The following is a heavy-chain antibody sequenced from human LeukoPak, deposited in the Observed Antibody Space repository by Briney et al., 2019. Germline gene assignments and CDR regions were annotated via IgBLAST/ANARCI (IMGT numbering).Heavy chain of an antibody. V-gene: IGHV4-39*02. CDR1: GGSISSSSYY. Sequence: PSETLSLTCTVSGGSISSSSYYWGWIRQPPGKGLEWIGSIYYSGSTYYNPSLKSRVTISVDTSKNQFSLKLSSVTAADTAVYYCARDGYSGYARLYFDYWGQGTLVTVSS. CDR3: ARDGYSGYARLYFDY. D-gene: IGHD5-12*01. J-gene: IGHJ4*02. CDR2: IYYSGST.